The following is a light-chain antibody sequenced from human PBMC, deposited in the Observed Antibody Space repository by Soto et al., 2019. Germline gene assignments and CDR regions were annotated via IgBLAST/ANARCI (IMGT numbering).Light chain of an antibody. J-gene: IGKJ4*01. CDR3: QQYGSSPPLT. Sequence: EILLTQSPGTLSLSPGERATLXXRASQSVRNSYLAWYQQKPGQAPRLXXYGAYTRATGIPVRFSGSGSGTDFTLTISRLEPEDFAVYYCQQYGSSPPLTFGGGTKVDIK. V-gene: IGKV3-20*01. CDR2: GAY. CDR1: QSVRNSY.